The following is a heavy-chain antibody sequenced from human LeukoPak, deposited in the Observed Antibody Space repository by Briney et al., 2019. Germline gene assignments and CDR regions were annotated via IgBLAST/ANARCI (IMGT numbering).Heavy chain of an antibody. V-gene: IGHV4-38-2*02. CDR1: GYSTTSGYY. D-gene: IGHD3-22*01. J-gene: IGHJ5*02. CDR3: ARDLDYYDSTWFDP. Sequence: SETLSLTCTVSGYSTTSGYYWGWVRQPPGKGLEWIATIYHSGNTYYKPSLKSRVTISVDTSKNQFSLKLISVTAADTAVYYCARDLDYYDSTWFDPWGQGTLVTVSS. CDR2: IYHSGNT.